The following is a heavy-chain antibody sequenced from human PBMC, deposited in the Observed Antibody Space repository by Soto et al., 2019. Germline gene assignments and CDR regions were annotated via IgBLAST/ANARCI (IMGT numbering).Heavy chain of an antibody. CDR1: GGSISSYY. J-gene: IGHJ3*02. V-gene: IGHV4-59*01. D-gene: IGHD4-17*01. CDR3: ARDAFYGGNSRSFDI. Sequence: SETLSLTCTVSGGSISSYYWSWIRQPPGKGLEWIGYIYYSGSTNYNPSLKSRVTISVDTSKNQFFLKLSSVTAADTAVYYCARDAFYGGNSRSFDIWGQGTMVTVSS. CDR2: IYYSGST.